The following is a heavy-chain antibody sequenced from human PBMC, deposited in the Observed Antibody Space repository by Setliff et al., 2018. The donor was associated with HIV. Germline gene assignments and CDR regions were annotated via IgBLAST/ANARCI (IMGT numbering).Heavy chain of an antibody. J-gene: IGHJ4*02. V-gene: IGHV1-69*04. CDR1: GGTFSNYG. CDR2: IIPKFDIT. Sequence: GASVKVSCKTYGGTFSNYGTNWMRQAPGQGLEWMGRIIPKFDITHYPQKFQGRVRLTADKSTSTAYLELSSLRSEDTAVYYCAAARLLNDYRDPGAYYFDFWGQGTLVTVSS. CDR3: AAARLLNDYRDPGAYYFDF. D-gene: IGHD4-4*01.